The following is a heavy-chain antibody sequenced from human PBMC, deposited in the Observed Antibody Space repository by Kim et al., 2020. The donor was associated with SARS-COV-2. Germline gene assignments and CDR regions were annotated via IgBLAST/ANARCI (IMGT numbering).Heavy chain of an antibody. Sequence: ASVKVSCKASGYTFSSYYMHWVRQATGQGLEWMGMINVSADRTNYAQNFQGRVTMTRDTSTSTVYMELSSLRSDDTAVYYCAREPRGAAAGFDYWGQGTLVTVSS. V-gene: IGHV1-46*01. CDR2: INVSADRT. CDR3: AREPRGAAAGFDY. D-gene: IGHD6-13*01. CDR1: GYTFSSYY. J-gene: IGHJ4*02.